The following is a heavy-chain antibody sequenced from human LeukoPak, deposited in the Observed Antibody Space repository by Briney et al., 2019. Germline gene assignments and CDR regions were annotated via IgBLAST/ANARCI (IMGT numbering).Heavy chain of an antibody. CDR2: ISYDGSNK. Sequence: GGSLRLSCAASGFTFSSYGMHWVRQAPGKGLECVAIISYDGSNKYYTDSVKGRFTISRDNSKNTLYLQMNSLRAEDTAVYYCVKSGIEAAGSLVYFDYWGQGTLVTVSS. D-gene: IGHD6-13*01. V-gene: IGHV3-30*18. J-gene: IGHJ4*02. CDR1: GFTFSSYG. CDR3: VKSGIEAAGSLVYFDY.